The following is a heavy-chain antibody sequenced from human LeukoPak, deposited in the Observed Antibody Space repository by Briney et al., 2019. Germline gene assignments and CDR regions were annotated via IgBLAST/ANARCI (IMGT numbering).Heavy chain of an antibody. CDR2: INPSSGGT. CDR1: GYIFTDYY. CDR3: ARDQEAFDY. J-gene: IGHJ4*02. V-gene: IGHV1/OR15-1*04. Sequence: ASVKVSCKASGYIFTDYYMHWVRQAPGQELGWMGRINPSSGGTNYAQKFQGRVTVTRDTSTSTVHMELSGLRSEDTAVYYCARDQEAFDYWGQGTLVTVSS.